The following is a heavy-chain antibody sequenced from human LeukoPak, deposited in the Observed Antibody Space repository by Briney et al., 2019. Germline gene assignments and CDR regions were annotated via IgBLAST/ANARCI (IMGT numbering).Heavy chain of an antibody. V-gene: IGHV1-2*02. CDR3: AGVGPGWMATNPPFDY. D-gene: IGHD5-24*01. Sequence: ASVTVSCKASGYTFTGYYMHWVRQALGQGLEWMGWINPNSGGTNYAQKFQGRVTMTRDTSIFTAYMELSSLRSDDTAVYYCAGVGPGWMATNPPFDYWGQGTLVTVSS. J-gene: IGHJ4*02. CDR2: INPNSGGT. CDR1: GYTFTGYY.